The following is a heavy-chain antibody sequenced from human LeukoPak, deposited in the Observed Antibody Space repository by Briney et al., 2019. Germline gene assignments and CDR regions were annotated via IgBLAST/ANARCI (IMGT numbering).Heavy chain of an antibody. CDR1: GGSISSGDYY. CDR3: ARGHSGSYYHHY. J-gene: IGHJ4*02. V-gene: IGHV4-30-4*01. CDR2: IYYSGST. Sequence: SETLSLTCTVSGGSISSGDYYWSWIRQPPGKGLEWIGYIYYSGSTYYNPSLKSRVTISVDTSKNQFSLKLSSVTAADTAVYYCARGHSGSYYHHYWGQGTLVTVSS. D-gene: IGHD1-26*01.